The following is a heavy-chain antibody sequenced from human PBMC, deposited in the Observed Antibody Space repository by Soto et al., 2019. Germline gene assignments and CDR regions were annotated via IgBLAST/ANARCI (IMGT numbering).Heavy chain of an antibody. D-gene: IGHD2-2*01. J-gene: IGHJ4*02. Sequence: SETLSLTCTVSGGSISSGGYYWSWIRQHPGKGLEWIGYIYYSGSTYYNPSLKSRVTISVDTSKNQFSLKLSSVTAADTAVYYCARAVPAANLFPLYYFDYWGQGTLVTVSS. CDR3: ARAVPAANLFPLYYFDY. CDR2: IYYSGST. CDR1: GGSISSGGYY. V-gene: IGHV4-31*03.